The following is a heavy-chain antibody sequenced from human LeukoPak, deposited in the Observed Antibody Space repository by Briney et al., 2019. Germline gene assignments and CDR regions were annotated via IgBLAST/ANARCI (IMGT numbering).Heavy chain of an antibody. J-gene: IGHJ5*02. CDR2: IYYSGST. CDR3: ARTYSSSWYEAFDP. V-gene: IGHV4-39*01. Sequence: SETLSLTCTVSGGSISSTSYYWGWIRQPPGKGLEWIGSIYYSGSTYYNPSLKSRVTISVDTSKSQFSLKLSSVTAADTAVYYCARTYSSSWYEAFDPWGQGTLVTVSS. D-gene: IGHD6-13*01. CDR1: GGSISSTSYY.